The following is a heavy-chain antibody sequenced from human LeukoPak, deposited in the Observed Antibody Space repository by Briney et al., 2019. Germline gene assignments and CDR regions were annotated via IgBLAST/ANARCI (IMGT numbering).Heavy chain of an antibody. V-gene: IGHV3-33*06. Sequence: GGSLRLSCAASRFTFSHYGMHWVRQAPGKGLEWVAVIWNDGSNKYYADSVKGRFTVSRDNSQNRLYLQMNSLRPEGTAVYYCAKDAQRGFDYSNSLENWGQGTLVTVSS. D-gene: IGHD4-11*01. CDR3: AKDAQRGFDYSNSLEN. CDR2: IWNDGSNK. CDR1: RFTFSHYG. J-gene: IGHJ4*02.